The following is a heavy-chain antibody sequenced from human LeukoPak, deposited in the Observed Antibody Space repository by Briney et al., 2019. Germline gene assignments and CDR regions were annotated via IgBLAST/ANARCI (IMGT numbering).Heavy chain of an antibody. CDR2: INPSGGST. CDR1: GYTFTSYY. CDR3: AREGIAVAGILDYFDY. V-gene: IGHV1-46*01. J-gene: IGHJ4*02. D-gene: IGHD6-19*01. Sequence: ASVKVSCKASGYTFTSYYMHWVRQAPGQGLEWMGIINPSGGSTSQAPNFQGRVTMTRDQSTNTVYMELSSLRSEDTAVYYCAREGIAVAGILDYFDYWGQGTLVTDSA.